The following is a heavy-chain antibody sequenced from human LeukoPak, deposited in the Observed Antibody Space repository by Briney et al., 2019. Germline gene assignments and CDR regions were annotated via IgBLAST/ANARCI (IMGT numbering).Heavy chain of an antibody. CDR1: GGSFSGYY. CDR3: ARDRGYSGYDSYFDY. V-gene: IGHV4-34*01. CDR2: INHSGST. Sequence: SETLSLTCAVYGGSFSGYYWSWIRQPPGKGLEWIGEINHSGSTNYNPSLKSRVTISVDTSKNQFSLKQSSVTAADTAVYYCARDRGYSGYDSYFDYWGQGTLVTVSS. D-gene: IGHD5-12*01. J-gene: IGHJ4*02.